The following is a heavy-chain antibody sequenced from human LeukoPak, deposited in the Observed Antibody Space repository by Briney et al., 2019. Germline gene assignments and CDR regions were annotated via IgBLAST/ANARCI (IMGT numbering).Heavy chain of an antibody. Sequence: GGSLRLSCAASGFTFDDYGMSWVRQAPGKGLEWVSGINWNGGSTGYADSVKGRFTISRDDAKNSLYLQMNSLRAEDTALYYCARGSFWSGSPDFDYWGQGTLVTVSS. D-gene: IGHD3-3*01. CDR1: GFTFDDYG. CDR3: ARGSFWSGSPDFDY. V-gene: IGHV3-20*04. J-gene: IGHJ4*02. CDR2: INWNGGST.